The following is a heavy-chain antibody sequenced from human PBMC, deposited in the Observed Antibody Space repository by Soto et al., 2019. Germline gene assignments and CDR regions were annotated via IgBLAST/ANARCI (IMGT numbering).Heavy chain of an antibody. CDR3: AGGHHFWSGTYYYYSGMDV. CDR1: GGSISSGGYS. J-gene: IGHJ6*02. Sequence: SETLSLTCAVSGGSISSGGYSWSWIRRPPGKGLEWIGYIYHSGSTYYNPSLKSRVTISVDRSKNQFSLKLSSVTAADTAVYYCAGGHHFWSGTYYYYSGMDVWGQGTTVTVSS. D-gene: IGHD3-3*02. V-gene: IGHV4-30-2*01. CDR2: IYHSGST.